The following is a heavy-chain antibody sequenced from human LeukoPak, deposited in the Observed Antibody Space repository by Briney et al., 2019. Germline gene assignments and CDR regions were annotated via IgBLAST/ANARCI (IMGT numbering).Heavy chain of an antibody. CDR2: INSPSSTI. Sequence: GGSLRLSCAASGFTVSSNYMSWVRQAPGKGLEWLSYINSPSSTIYYADSVRGRFTSSRDNAKNSVYLQMNSLRAEDTAVYYCARYYGSWSADYWGQGTLVTVSS. CDR1: GFTVSSNY. V-gene: IGHV3-48*04. J-gene: IGHJ4*02. CDR3: ARYYGSWSADY. D-gene: IGHD6-13*01.